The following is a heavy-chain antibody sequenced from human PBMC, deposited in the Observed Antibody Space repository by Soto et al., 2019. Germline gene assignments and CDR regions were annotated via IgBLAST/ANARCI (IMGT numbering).Heavy chain of an antibody. CDR2: IIPIFGTA. CDR3: ARDRVAAAVAYFDY. J-gene: IGHJ4*02. CDR1: GGTFSSYA. D-gene: IGHD6-13*01. V-gene: IGHV1-69*13. Sequence: SVKVSCKASGGTFSSYAISWVRQAPGQGLEWMGGIIPIFGTANYAQKFQGRVTITADESTSTAYMELSSLRSEDTAVYYCARDRVAAAVAYFDYWGQGTLVTVSS.